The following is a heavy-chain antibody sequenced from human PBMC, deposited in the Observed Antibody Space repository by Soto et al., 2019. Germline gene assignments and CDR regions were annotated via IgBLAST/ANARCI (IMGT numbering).Heavy chain of an antibody. Sequence: EVQLVESGGGLVEPGGSLRLSCAASGFTFANAWMNWVRQAPGKGLEWVGRVKSKANGETTDYAAPVKGRFTISRDDSKSTVYLQMNSLQTEDTAVYFCTTAGTWYYYDASGVFLAALWGQGALVTVSS. D-gene: IGHD3-22*01. CDR1: GFTFANAW. V-gene: IGHV3-15*07. CDR3: TTAGTWYYYDASGVFLAAL. J-gene: IGHJ4*02. CDR2: VKSKANGETT.